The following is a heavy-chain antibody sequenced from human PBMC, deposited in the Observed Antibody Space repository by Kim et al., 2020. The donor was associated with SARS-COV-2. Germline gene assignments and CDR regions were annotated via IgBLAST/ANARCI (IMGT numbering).Heavy chain of an antibody. J-gene: IGHJ5*02. V-gene: IGHV4-39*01. CDR1: GDSISSGSDY. D-gene: IGHD2-15*01. Sequence: SETLSLTCTVSGDSISSGSDYWDWIRQPPGKGLEWIANIDFSGSTYYNPSLKSRVRLSADTSKNQFSLKLTSVTAADTAIYYCARPSRGLGGGSRFDPWG. CDR3: ARPSRGLGGGSRFDP. CDR2: IDFSGST.